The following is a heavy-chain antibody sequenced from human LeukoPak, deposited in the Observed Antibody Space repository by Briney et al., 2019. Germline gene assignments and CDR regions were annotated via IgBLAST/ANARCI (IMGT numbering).Heavy chain of an antibody. Sequence: GGSLRLSCAASGFTFSSYWMHWVRHAPGKGLVWVSRINSDGSSTSYADSVKGRFTISRDNAKNTLYLQMNSLRAEDTAVYYCARDSDGSSFGYWDQGTLVTVSS. V-gene: IGHV3-74*01. J-gene: IGHJ4*02. D-gene: IGHD6-6*01. CDR3: ARDSDGSSFGY. CDR1: GFTFSSYW. CDR2: INSDGSST.